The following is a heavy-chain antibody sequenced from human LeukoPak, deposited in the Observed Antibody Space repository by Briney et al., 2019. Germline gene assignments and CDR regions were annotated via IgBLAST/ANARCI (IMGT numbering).Heavy chain of an antibody. V-gene: IGHV3-53*01. J-gene: IGHJ4*02. CDR1: GFTVSSNY. D-gene: IGHD3-22*01. Sequence: GGSLRLSCAASGFTVSSNYMSWVRQAPGKGLEWVPVIYSGGSTYYADSVKGRFTISRDNSKNTLYLQMNSLRAEDTAVYYCARDHYYDSSGWDWGQGTLVTVSS. CDR3: ARDHYYDSSGWD. CDR2: IYSGGST.